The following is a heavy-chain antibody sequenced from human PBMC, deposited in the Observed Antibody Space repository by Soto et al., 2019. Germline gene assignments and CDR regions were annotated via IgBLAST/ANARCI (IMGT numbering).Heavy chain of an antibody. J-gene: IGHJ6*02. CDR3: ARILGDYNFYYGMDV. Sequence: SETLSLTCAVSGGSISSSNWWSWVRQPPGKGLEWIGEIYHSGSTNYNPSLKSRVTISVDKSKNQFSLKLSSVTAADTAVYYCARILGDYNFYYGMDVWGQGTTVTVSS. CDR2: IYHSGST. CDR1: GGSISSSNW. D-gene: IGHD4-17*01. V-gene: IGHV4-4*02.